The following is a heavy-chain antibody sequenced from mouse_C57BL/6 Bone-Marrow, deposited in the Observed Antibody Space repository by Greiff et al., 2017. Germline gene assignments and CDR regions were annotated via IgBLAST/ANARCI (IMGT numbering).Heavy chain of an antibody. D-gene: IGHD6-1*01. V-gene: IGHV1-20*01. J-gene: IGHJ4*01. CDR3: ARGEDSPYAMDY. CDR1: GYSFTGYF. CDR2: INPYNGDT. Sequence: VQLKQSGPELVKPGASVKISFKASGYSFTGYFMNWVMQSHGKSLEWIGRINPYNGDTFYNQKFKGKATLTVDKSSSTAHMQLRSLTSEDSAVYYCARGEDSPYAMDYWGQGTSVTVSS.